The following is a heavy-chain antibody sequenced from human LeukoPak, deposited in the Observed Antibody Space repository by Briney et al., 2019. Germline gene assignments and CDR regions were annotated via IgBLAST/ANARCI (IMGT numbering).Heavy chain of an antibody. CDR1: GGSITNYY. V-gene: IGHV4-39*07. J-gene: IGHJ3*02. CDR2: IYYSGST. CDR3: ARVGGITMIVVLITDAFDI. Sequence: SETLSLTCTVSGGSITNYYWGWIRQPPGKGLEWIGSIYYSGSTYYNPSLKSRVTISVDTSKNQFSLKLRSVTAADTAVYYCARVGGITMIVVLITDAFDIWGQGTMVTVSS. D-gene: IGHD3-22*01.